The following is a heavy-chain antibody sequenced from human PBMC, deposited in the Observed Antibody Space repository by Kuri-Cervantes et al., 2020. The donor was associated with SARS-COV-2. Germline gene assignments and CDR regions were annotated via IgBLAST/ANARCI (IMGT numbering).Heavy chain of an antibody. D-gene: IGHD1-26*01. J-gene: IGHJ4*02. CDR2: VRSDGSNK. V-gene: IGHV3-30*02. CDR1: GFIFSSYG. CDR3: AKDDGGSFGLFDN. Sequence: GGSLRLSCAASGFIFSSYGMHWVRQAPGKGLEWVAFVRSDGSNKHYTDSVKGRFTISRDNSKNTLYLQMISLRPEDTAVYYCAKDDGGSFGLFDNWGQGILVTVSS.